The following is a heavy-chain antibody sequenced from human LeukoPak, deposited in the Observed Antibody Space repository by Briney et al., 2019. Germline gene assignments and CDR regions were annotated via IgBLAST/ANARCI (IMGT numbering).Heavy chain of an antibody. CDR2: IYYSGSS. D-gene: IGHD2-2*01. V-gene: IGHV4-39*01. CDR1: GGSISISSYY. J-gene: IGHJ4*02. CDR3: ARSDCTSTTCYAGSYYFDY. Sequence: SETLSLTCSVFGGSISISSYYWGWIRQPPGKGLEWIASIYYSGSSYYNPSLKSRVTISVDTSKNQFSLKLTSVTAADTAVYYCARSDCTSTTCYAGSYYFDYWGQGTLVTVSS.